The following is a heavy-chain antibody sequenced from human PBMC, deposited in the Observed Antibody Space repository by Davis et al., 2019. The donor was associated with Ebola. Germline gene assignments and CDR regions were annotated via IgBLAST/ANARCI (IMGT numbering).Heavy chain of an antibody. J-gene: IGHJ6*02. Sequence: GESLKISCAASGFTFSDYYMSWIRQAPGKGLEWVSYISSSGSTIYYADSVKGRFTISRDNAKNSLYLQMNSLRAEDTAVYYCARAGQLGSYYVIPGYYYGMDVWGQGTTVTVSS. CDR3: ARAGQLGSYYVIPGYYYGMDV. D-gene: IGHD1-26*01. V-gene: IGHV3-11*04. CDR1: GFTFSDYY. CDR2: ISSSGSTI.